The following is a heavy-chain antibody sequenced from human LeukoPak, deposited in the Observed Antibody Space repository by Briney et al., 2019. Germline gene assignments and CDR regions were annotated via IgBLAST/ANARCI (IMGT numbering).Heavy chain of an antibody. CDR2: INRMGSS. V-gene: IGHV4-34*01. Sequence: SETLSLTCAVYGGSFSGYCWSWIRQPPGKGLEWIGEINRMGSSNYIPYLKGRVTISVDTSKNQFSLKLSSVTAAGTAVYYCARGPAMVRGVNWFDLGGQGTLVTVSS. D-gene: IGHD3-10*01. CDR3: ARGPAMVRGVNWFDL. CDR1: GGSFSGYC. J-gene: IGHJ5*02.